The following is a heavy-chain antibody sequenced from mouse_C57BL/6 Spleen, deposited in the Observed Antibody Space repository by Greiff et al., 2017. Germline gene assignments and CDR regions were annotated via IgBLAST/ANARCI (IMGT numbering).Heavy chain of an antibody. CDR3: ARVNWPYAMDY. J-gene: IGHJ4*01. V-gene: IGHV1-59*01. D-gene: IGHD4-1*01. CDR1: GYTFTSYW. Sequence: QVQLKQSGAELVRPGTSVKLSCKASGYTFTSYWMHWVKQRPGQGLEWIGVIDPSDSYTNYNQKFKGKATLSVDTSTSTAYMQLSSLTSEDSAVYDCARVNWPYAMDYWGQGTSVTVSS. CDR2: IDPSDSYT.